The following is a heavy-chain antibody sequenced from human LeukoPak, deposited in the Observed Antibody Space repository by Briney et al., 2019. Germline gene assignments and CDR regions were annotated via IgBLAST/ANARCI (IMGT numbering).Heavy chain of an antibody. CDR3: ARVPSRGWYTRRYYYYYMDV. D-gene: IGHD6-19*01. Sequence: SETLSLTCTVSGGSISSYYWSWIRQPPGKGLEWIGYISYSGSTNYNPSLKSRVTISLDTSKNQFSLKLSSVTAADTAVYYCARVPSRGWYTRRYYYYYMDVWGKGTTVTVSS. CDR2: ISYSGST. V-gene: IGHV4-59*01. J-gene: IGHJ6*03. CDR1: GGSISSYY.